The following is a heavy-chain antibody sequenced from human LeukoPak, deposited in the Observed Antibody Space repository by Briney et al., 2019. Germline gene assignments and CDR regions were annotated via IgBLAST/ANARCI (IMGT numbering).Heavy chain of an antibody. D-gene: IGHD5-24*01. Sequence: SVKVSCKPSRGTFSSYTISWVRQAPGQGLEWMGRIIPILGIANYAQKFQGRVTITADKSTSTAYMELSSLRSEDTAVYYCAREGDGYNKINYDYYYGMDVWGQGTTVTVSS. CDR1: RGTFSSYT. CDR3: AREGDGYNKINYDYYYGMDV. CDR2: IIPILGIA. V-gene: IGHV1-69*04. J-gene: IGHJ6*02.